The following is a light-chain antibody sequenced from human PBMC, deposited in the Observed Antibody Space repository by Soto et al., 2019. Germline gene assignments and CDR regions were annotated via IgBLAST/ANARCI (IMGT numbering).Light chain of an antibody. CDR1: DVGIKS. J-gene: IGLJ1*01. V-gene: IGLV3-21*02. Sequence: ELTQAPSVSVAPGQTATIPCGGKDVGIKSVHWYQQKPGQAPVVVVFDGGARPSGIPDRFSGSTSGSAATLTISRVEAGDEADYFCQVWDSPSDHYVFGTGTKLTVL. CDR2: DGG. CDR3: QVWDSPSDHYV.